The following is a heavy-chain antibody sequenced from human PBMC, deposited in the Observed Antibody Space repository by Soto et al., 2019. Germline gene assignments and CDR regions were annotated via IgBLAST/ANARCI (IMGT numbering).Heavy chain of an antibody. CDR3: ARRAYGTGWETWLVH. CDR2: GYYTGST. CDR1: GGSVSSGNYY. Sequence: SETLSLTCTVSGGSVSSGNYYWSWIRQPPGKGLEWIGYGYYTGSTNYNPSLKSRLTISLDTSKNQFSLKLSSVTAADTAFYYCARRAYGTGWETWLVHWGPGTLVTVSS. V-gene: IGHV4-61*01. J-gene: IGHJ5*02. D-gene: IGHD6-19*01.